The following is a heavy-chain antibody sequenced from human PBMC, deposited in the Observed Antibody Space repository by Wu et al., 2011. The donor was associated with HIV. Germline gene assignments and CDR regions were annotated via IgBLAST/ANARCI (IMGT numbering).Heavy chain of an antibody. D-gene: IGHD2-15*01. CDR3: ATPVASDGSHLRSLRYMDV. CDR2: VDPEDGET. Sequence: EVQLVQSGAEVKKPGATVKISCKVSGYTFTDYYIHWVQQAPGKGLEWMGLVDPEDGETIYAEKFQDRVTITADASTDTAYMEVRSLRSDDTAVYYCATPVASDGSHLRSLRYMDVWGKGTTVTVS. CDR1: GYTFTDYY. J-gene: IGHJ6*03. V-gene: IGHV1-69-2*01.